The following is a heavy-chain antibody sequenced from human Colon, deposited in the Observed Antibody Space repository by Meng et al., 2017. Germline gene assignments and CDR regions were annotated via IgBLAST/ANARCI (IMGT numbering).Heavy chain of an antibody. Sequence: QVQLRQWGAGLLKPSETLSLTCAVYGGSFSGYYWSWIRQPPGKGLEWIGEINHSGSTNYNPSLKSRVTISVDTSKNQFSLKLSSVTAADTAVYYCARERLSSGWYGGRWFDPWGQGTLVTVSS. V-gene: IGHV4-34*01. J-gene: IGHJ5*02. CDR1: GGSFSGYY. CDR3: ARERLSSGWYGGRWFDP. D-gene: IGHD6-19*01. CDR2: INHSGST.